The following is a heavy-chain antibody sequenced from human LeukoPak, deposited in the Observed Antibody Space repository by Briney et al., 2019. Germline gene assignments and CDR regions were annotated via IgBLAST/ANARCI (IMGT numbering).Heavy chain of an antibody. CDR3: ARVYADSLDY. D-gene: IGHD4-17*01. CDR1: GGSISSSSYY. CDR2: IYYSGST. V-gene: IGHV4-39*07. Sequence: PSETLSLTCTVSGGSISSSSYYWGWIRQPPGKGLEWIGSIYYSGSTYYNPSLKSRVTISIDTSKNQFSLKLSSVTAADTAVYYCARVYADSLDYWGQGTLVTVSS. J-gene: IGHJ4*02.